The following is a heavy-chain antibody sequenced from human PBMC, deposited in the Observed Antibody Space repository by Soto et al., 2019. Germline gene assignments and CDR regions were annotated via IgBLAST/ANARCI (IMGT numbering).Heavy chain of an antibody. CDR3: GLEPTGTGGFDY. CDR2: INPYNGNT. V-gene: IGHV1-18*01. Sequence: ASVQVTCKASGYTFSNNGITWVRQAPGQGLEWMGWINPYNGNTNYAQKFQGRVSMTTDTSTSTAYMELSGLRSDDTAVYYCGLEPTGTGGFDYWGQGTLVTVSS. CDR1: GYTFSNNG. J-gene: IGHJ4*02. D-gene: IGHD7-27*01.